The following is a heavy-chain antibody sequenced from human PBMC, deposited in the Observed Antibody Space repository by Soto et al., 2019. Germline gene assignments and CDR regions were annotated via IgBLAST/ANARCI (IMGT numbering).Heavy chain of an antibody. V-gene: IGHV4-31*03. CDR2: IYYSGST. CDR3: ARKTTVTTSFDY. Sequence: QVQLQESGPGLVKPSQTLSLTCTVSGGSISSGGYYWSWIRQHPGKGLEWIGYIYYSGSTYYNPSLKSRVTIPVDPSKNQFSLKLSSVTAADTAVYSCARKTTVTTSFDYWGQGTLVTVSS. J-gene: IGHJ4*02. D-gene: IGHD4-17*01. CDR1: GGSISSGGYY.